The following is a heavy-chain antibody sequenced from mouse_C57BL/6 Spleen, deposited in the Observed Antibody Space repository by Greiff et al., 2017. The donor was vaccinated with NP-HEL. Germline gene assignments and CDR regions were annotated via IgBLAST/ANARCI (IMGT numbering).Heavy chain of an antibody. CDR2: IYPSDSET. V-gene: IGHV1-52*01. CDR3: ALLSRAYFDY. J-gene: IGHJ2*01. Sequence: QVQLKESGAELVRPGSSVKLSCKASGYTFTSYWMHWVKQRPIQGLEWIGNIYPSDSETHYNQKFKDKATLTVDKSSSTAYMQLMSLTSEDSAVYYCALLSRAYFDYWGQGTTLTVSS. CDR1: GYTFTSYW. D-gene: IGHD1-1*01.